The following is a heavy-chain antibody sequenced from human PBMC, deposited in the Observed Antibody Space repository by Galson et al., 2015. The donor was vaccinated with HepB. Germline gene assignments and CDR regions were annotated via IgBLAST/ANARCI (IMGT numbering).Heavy chain of an antibody. Sequence: SLRLSCAASGFTFSSYGMHWVRQAPGKGLEWVAVIWYDGSNKYYADSVKGRFTISRDNSKNTLYLQMNSLRAEDTAVYYCAREAKGSSWYGASKVFDYWGQGTLVTVSS. CDR1: GFTFSSYG. D-gene: IGHD6-13*01. CDR3: AREAKGSSWYGASKVFDY. V-gene: IGHV3-33*01. J-gene: IGHJ4*02. CDR2: IWYDGSNK.